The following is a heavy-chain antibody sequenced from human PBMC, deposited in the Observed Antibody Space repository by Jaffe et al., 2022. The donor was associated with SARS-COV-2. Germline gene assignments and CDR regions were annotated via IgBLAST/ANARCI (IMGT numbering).Heavy chain of an antibody. D-gene: IGHD1-20*01. CDR1: GGSISSYY. V-gene: IGHV4-59*01. CDR3: ARGGITGTPDAFDI. Sequence: QVQLQESGPGLVKPSETLSLTCTVSGGSISSYYWSWIRQPPGKGLEWIGYIYYSGSTNYNPSLKSRVTISVDTSKNQFSLKLSSVTAADTAVYYCARGGITGTPDAFDIWGQGTMVTVSS. CDR2: IYYSGST. J-gene: IGHJ3*02.